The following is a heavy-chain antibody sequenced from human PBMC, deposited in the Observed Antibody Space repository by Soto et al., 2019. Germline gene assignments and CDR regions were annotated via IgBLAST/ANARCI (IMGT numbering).Heavy chain of an antibody. J-gene: IGHJ3*02. CDR3: AKATATGGGAFDI. Sequence: PGGSLRLSCAASGFTFTRYSMNWVRQAPGKGLEWVSSISSTTHYIYYADSMRGRFTISRDSSQNTVYLQMNSLTAGDTALYYCAKATATGGGAFDICGQGTMVTVSS. CDR2: ISSTTHYI. CDR1: GFTFTRYS. V-gene: IGHV3-21*04. D-gene: IGHD2-8*02.